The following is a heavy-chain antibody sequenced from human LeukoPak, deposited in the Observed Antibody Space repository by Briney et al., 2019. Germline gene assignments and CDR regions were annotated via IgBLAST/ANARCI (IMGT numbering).Heavy chain of an antibody. CDR3: ARGEIRGLNDY. CDR2: ISGSGGRT. CDR1: GFTFGSYA. J-gene: IGHJ4*02. V-gene: IGHV3-23*01. Sequence: GGSLRLSCAASGFTFGSYAMNWVRQAPGKGLEWVSTISGSGGRTYYADSVKGRFTISRDNSKNTLYLQMNSLRAEDTAVYYCARGEIRGLNDYWGQGTLVTVSS. D-gene: IGHD5-24*01.